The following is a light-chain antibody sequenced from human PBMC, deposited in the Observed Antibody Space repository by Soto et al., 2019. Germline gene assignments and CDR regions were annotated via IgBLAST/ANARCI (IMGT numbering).Light chain of an antibody. CDR3: QQLRSYPRT. CDR2: STY. V-gene: IGKV1-9*01. CDR1: QGISDY. J-gene: IGKJ4*01. Sequence: DIQLTQSPSFLSASVGDRVTITCRASQGISDYLAWYQEKPGKAPKILIYSTYTLQSGVPSRFSRCGSGAECTLTISSMQPEDFATYYCQQLRSYPRTFGGGTKVEIK.